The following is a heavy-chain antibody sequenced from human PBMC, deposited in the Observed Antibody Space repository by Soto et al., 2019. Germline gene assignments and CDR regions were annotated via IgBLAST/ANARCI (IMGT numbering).Heavy chain of an antibody. CDR1: GFTVSSNY. D-gene: IGHD4-17*01. J-gene: IGHJ6*03. V-gene: IGHV3-66*01. CDR2: IYSGGST. Sequence: GSLRLSCAASGFTVSSNYMSWVRQAPGKGLEWVSVIYSGGSTYYADSVKGRFTISRDNSKNTLYLQMNSLRAEDTAVYYCARDKRTVTNYYYYYMDVWGKGTTVTVS. CDR3: ARDKRTVTNYYYYYMDV.